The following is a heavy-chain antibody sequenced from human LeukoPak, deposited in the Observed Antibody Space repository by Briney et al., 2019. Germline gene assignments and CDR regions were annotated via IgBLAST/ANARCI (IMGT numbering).Heavy chain of an antibody. CDR1: GFTFSTYE. J-gene: IGHJ4*01. CDR2: ISGSGSTT. D-gene: IGHD6-13*01. V-gene: IGHV3-48*03. Sequence: GALRLSCAASGFTFSTYEMNWVRQAPGKGLEWVSYISGSGSTTYYADSVRGRFTISRDNAKNSLFLQMNSLGAEDTAVYYSAREGSSSWTRRGRFDCWGQGTLVKVFS. CDR3: AREGSSSWTRRGRFDC.